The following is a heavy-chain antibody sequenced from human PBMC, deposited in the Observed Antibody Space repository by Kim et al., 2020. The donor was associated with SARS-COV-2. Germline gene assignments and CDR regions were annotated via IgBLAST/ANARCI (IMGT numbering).Heavy chain of an antibody. V-gene: IGHV3-48*03. CDR3: VDLSGLHGF. J-gene: IGHJ1*01. D-gene: IGHD3-16*02. Sequence: GGSLRLFCAASGFTFSRLDMNWVRQAPGKGLEWVSYIRDNGRTLYYADSVKGRFTISRDNAKNLLFLLMNSLRAEDTAVYYCVDLSGLHGFWGQFNQVT. CDR2: IRDNGRTL. CDR1: GFTFSRLD.